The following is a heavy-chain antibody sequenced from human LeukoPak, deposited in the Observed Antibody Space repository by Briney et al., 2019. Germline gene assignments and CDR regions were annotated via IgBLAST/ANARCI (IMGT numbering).Heavy chain of an antibody. Sequence: PGGSLTLSCAASGFTLRSCCEIWLRHSPGKGLEWVANIKQYASEKYYVDSVKGRFTISRDNAKNSLYLQMNSLRAEDTAVYYCARDYCSGGSCLYDYWGQGTLVTVSS. CDR3: ARDYCSGGSCLYDY. J-gene: IGHJ4*02. CDR2: IKQYASEK. D-gene: IGHD2-15*01. V-gene: IGHV3-7*03. CDR1: GFTLRSCC.